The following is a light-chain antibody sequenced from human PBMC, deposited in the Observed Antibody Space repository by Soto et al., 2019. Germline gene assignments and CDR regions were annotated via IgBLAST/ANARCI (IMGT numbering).Light chain of an antibody. CDR2: DNN. Sequence: QSVLPQPPSVSAAPGQKVTISCSGSSSNIGNNYVSWYQQLPGTAPKLLIYDNNKRPSGIPDRFSGSKSGTSATLGITGLQTGDEADYYCGTWDSSLSALFGGGTKLTVL. V-gene: IGLV1-51*01. J-gene: IGLJ2*01. CDR3: GTWDSSLSAL. CDR1: SSNIGNNY.